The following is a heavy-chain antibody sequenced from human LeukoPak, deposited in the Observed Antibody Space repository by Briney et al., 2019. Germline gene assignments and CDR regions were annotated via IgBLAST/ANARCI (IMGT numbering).Heavy chain of an antibody. J-gene: IGHJ4*02. Sequence: GASVKVSCKASGYTFTGYYMHWVRQAPGQGLEWMGWINPNSGGTNYAQKLQGRVTMTTDTSTSTAYMELRSLRSDDTAVYYCARTEMATISGGKDFDYWGQGTLVTVSS. CDR3: ARTEMATISGGKDFDY. V-gene: IGHV1-2*02. D-gene: IGHD5-24*01. CDR2: INPNSGGT. CDR1: GYTFTGYY.